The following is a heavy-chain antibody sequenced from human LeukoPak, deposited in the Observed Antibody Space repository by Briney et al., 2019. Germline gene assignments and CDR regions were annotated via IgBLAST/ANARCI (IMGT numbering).Heavy chain of an antibody. CDR3: ARDRDSSPYAFDI. CDR2: INPNSGGT. D-gene: IGHD6-13*01. V-gene: IGHV1-2*02. Sequence: GASVKVSCKASGYTFTGYYMHWVRQAPGQGLEWMGWINPNSGGTNYAQKFQGRVTMTRDTSISTAYMELSRLRSDDTAVYYCARDRDSSPYAFDIWGQGTMVTVSS. J-gene: IGHJ3*02. CDR1: GYTFTGYY.